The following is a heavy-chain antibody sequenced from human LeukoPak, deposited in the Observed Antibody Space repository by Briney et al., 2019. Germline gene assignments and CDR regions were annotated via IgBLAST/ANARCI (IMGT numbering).Heavy chain of an antibody. Sequence: STNYNPSLKRRVTMSVDTSKNQFSLKLSSVTAADTAVYYCARDRFAKGERLAPYYYYGMDVWGQGTTVTVSS. D-gene: IGHD3-16*01. CDR2: ST. V-gene: IGHV4-4*07. J-gene: IGHJ6*02. CDR3: ARDRFAKGERLAPYYYYGMDV.